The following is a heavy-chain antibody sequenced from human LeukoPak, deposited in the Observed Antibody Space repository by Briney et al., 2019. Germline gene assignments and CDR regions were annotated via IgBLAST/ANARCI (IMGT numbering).Heavy chain of an antibody. D-gene: IGHD5-24*01. CDR3: ARDGRDGYNRFDY. CDR1: GASISSYY. Sequence: SETLSLTCTVSGASISSYYWSWIRQPQGKGLEWIGYIYYSGSTNYNPSLKSRVTISVDTSKNQFSLKLSSVTAADTAVYYCARDGRDGYNRFDYWGQGTLVTVSS. CDR2: IYYSGST. J-gene: IGHJ4*02. V-gene: IGHV4-59*01.